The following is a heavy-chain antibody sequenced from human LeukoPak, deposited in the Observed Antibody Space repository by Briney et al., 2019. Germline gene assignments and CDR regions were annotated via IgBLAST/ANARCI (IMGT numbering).Heavy chain of an antibody. Sequence: GASVKVSCKASGYTFTSYDINWVRQATGQGLEWMGWMNPNSGNTGYAQKFQGRVTITRNTSISTAYMELSSLRSEDTAVYYCARGVDYCGSGSYLAVHYYFDYWGQGTLVTVSS. CDR1: GYTFTSYD. V-gene: IGHV1-8*03. D-gene: IGHD3-10*01. J-gene: IGHJ4*02. CDR3: ARGVDYCGSGSYLAVHYYFDY. CDR2: MNPNSGNT.